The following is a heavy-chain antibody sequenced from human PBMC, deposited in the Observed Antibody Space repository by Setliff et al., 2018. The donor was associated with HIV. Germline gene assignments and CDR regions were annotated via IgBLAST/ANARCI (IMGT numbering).Heavy chain of an antibody. Sequence: SETLSLTCAVYGGSFSGYYWSWIRQPPGKGLEWIGRMHTSGNTNYNPSLKSRVTMSVDTSKNQFSLRLSSVTAADTAVYYCARDQKGYSYGYFDSWGQGTLVTVSS. J-gene: IGHJ4*02. CDR1: GGSFSGYY. D-gene: IGHD5-18*01. V-gene: IGHV4-59*10. CDR3: ARDQKGYSYGYFDS. CDR2: MHTSGNT.